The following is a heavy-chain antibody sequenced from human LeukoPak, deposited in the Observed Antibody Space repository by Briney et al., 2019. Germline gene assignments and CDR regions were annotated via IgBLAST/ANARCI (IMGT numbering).Heavy chain of an antibody. J-gene: IGHJ4*02. CDR1: GGSFSGYY. V-gene: IGHV4-34*01. CDR3: ARGAFNWNRQAPLDY. D-gene: IGHD1-20*01. CDR2: INHSGST. Sequence: SETLSLTCAVYGGSFSGYYWSWIRQPPGKGLGWIGEINHSGSTNYNPSLKSRVTISVDTSKNQFSLKLSSVTAADTAVYYCARGAFNWNRQAPLDYWGQGTLVTVSS.